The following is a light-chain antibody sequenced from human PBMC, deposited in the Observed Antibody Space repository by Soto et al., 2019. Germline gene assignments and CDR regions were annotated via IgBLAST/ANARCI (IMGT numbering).Light chain of an antibody. CDR3: TSYTSSSSHVV. J-gene: IGLJ2*01. CDR1: SSDVGGYNY. CDR2: AVS. Sequence: QSVLTQPASVSGSPGQSITISCTGTSSDVGGYNYVSWYQQHPGKAPKLMIYAVSHRPSGVSNRFSASKSGNTASLTISGLQAEDEADYYCTSYTSSSSHVVFGGGTKLTVL. V-gene: IGLV2-14*01.